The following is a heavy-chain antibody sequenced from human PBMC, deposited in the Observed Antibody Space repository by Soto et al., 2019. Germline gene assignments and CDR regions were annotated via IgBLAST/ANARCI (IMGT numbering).Heavy chain of an antibody. Sequence: KVSCKTSGYTFTYYRIAWVRQAPGQGLEWMGWISADSGNTNYAQKLQGRVTMTTDTSTTTAYMALRSLRSGDTAVYYCATLYCSSASCQLDYWGQGTLVTVSS. CDR1: GYTFTYYR. CDR3: ATLYCSSASCQLDY. V-gene: IGHV1-18*01. D-gene: IGHD2-2*01. CDR2: ISADSGNT. J-gene: IGHJ4*02.